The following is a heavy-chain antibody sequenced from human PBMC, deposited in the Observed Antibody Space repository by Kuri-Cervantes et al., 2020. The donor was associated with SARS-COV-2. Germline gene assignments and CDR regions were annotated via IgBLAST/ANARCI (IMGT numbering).Heavy chain of an antibody. CDR2: ITRKGDRT. D-gene: IGHD2-15*01. V-gene: IGHV3-64*04. Sequence: SLKFSYAASGSTISSYARHWVRQAPGKGLECVSIITRKGDRTYYADSLKCRLTISRDNSKNTLYLQMNSMGAEDTAVYYCAKDQHGLVVVVAVFDYWGQGTLVTDSS. CDR1: GSTISSYA. J-gene: IGHJ4*02. CDR3: AKDQHGLVVVVAVFDY.